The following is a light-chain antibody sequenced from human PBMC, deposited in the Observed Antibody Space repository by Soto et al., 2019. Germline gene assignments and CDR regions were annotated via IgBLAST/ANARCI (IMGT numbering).Light chain of an antibody. V-gene: IGLV2-14*01. J-gene: IGLJ1*01. CDR2: QVS. CDR1: TSDVGAYNY. CDR3: SSYTSSTTYV. Sequence: QSALTEPASVSGSPGQSIAISCTGTTSDVGAYNYVSWYQQHPGKAPKLMIYQVSNRPSGVSNRLSGSKSGNTASLTIPGLQAEDEADYYCSSYTSSTTYVFGTGTKLTVL.